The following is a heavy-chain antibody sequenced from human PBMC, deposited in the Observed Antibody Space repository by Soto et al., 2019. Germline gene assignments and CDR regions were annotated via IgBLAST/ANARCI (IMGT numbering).Heavy chain of an antibody. V-gene: IGHV3-74*01. J-gene: IGHJ6*02. CDR1: GFTFSSYW. D-gene: IGHD6-13*01. CDR3: AGVSTAVHRSSWDYGMDV. CDR2: INSDGSST. Sequence: PGGSLRLSCAASGFTFSSYWMHWVRPAPGKGLGWVSRINSDGSSTSYAAPQTGRFTIYRDTAKNTLSLQMISLRAEDTAVYYCAGVSTAVHRSSWDYGMDVWGQGTTVTVSS.